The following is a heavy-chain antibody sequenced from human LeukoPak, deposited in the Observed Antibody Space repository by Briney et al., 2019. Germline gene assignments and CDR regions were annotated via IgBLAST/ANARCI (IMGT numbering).Heavy chain of an antibody. Sequence: GGSLRLSCSASGFSFSDSYMSWFRLSPEKGLEWIAYITSSGTTTEYADSVKGRFTISRVSAKNSLYLQMNSLRPEDTAVYYCGRDPDYGDPYWGQGTLVTVSS. CDR2: ITSSGTTT. V-gene: IGHV3-11*01. D-gene: IGHD4/OR15-4a*01. CDR3: GRDPDYGDPY. CDR1: GFSFSDSY. J-gene: IGHJ4*02.